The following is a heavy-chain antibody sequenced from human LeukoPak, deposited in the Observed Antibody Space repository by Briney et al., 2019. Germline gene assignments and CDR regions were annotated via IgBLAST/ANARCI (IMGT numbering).Heavy chain of an antibody. D-gene: IGHD6-19*01. J-gene: IGHJ4*02. CDR1: GFTFSSYA. Sequence: PGGSLRLSCAASGFTFSSYAMHWVRQAPGKGLEWVAVISYDGSNKYYADSVKGRFTISRDNSKNTLYLQMNSLRAEDTAVYYCARVRDSSGWYPFDYFDYWGQGTLVTVSS. V-gene: IGHV3-30-3*01. CDR3: ARVRDSSGWYPFDYFDY. CDR2: ISYDGSNK.